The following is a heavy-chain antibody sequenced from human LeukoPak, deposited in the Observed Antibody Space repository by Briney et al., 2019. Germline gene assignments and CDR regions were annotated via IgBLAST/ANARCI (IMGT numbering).Heavy chain of an antibody. CDR2: IYSGGST. Sequence: GGSLRLSCAASGFTVSSNYMSWVRQAPGKGLEWVSVIYSGGSTYYADSVKGRFTISRDNSKNTLYLQMNSLRAEDTAVYYCARDYPMGYCSSTSSKCYYYYGMDVWGQGTTVTVSS. D-gene: IGHD2-2*01. CDR1: GFTVSSNY. V-gene: IGHV3-66*01. CDR3: ARDYPMGYCSSTSSKCYYYYGMDV. J-gene: IGHJ6*02.